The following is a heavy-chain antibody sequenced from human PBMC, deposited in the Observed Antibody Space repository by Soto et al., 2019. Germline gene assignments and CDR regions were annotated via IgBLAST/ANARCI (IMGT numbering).Heavy chain of an antibody. CDR2: ISYDGSNK. CDR3: AKGFSYSVIDY. D-gene: IGHD5-18*01. J-gene: IGHJ4*02. V-gene: IGHV3-30*18. Sequence: GGSLRLSCAASGFTFSTYGMHWVRQAPGKGLEWVAVISYDGSNKYYADSVKGRFTISRDNSKNTLYLKMSSLRAEDTVVYYCAKGFSYSVIDYWGQGTLVTVSS. CDR1: GFTFSTYG.